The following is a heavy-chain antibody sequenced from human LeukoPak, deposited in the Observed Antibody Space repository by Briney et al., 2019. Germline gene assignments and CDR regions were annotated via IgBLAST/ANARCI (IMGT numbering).Heavy chain of an antibody. Sequence: SETLSLTCTVSGGSISSYYWSWIRQPPGKGLGWIGYIYYSGSTNYNPSLKSRVTISVDTSKNQFSLKLSSVTAADTAVYYCAREGRTAAVRAFDIWGQGTMVTVSS. CDR1: GGSISSYY. V-gene: IGHV4-59*01. D-gene: IGHD6-13*01. CDR2: IYYSGST. CDR3: AREGRTAAVRAFDI. J-gene: IGHJ3*02.